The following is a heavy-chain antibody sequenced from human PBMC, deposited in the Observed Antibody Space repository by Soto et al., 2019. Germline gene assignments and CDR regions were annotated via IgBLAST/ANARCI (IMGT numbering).Heavy chain of an antibody. CDR3: AKSDIETYYYDSSGYSTLGY. CDR2: ISGSGGST. D-gene: IGHD3-22*01. J-gene: IGHJ4*02. V-gene: IGHV3-23*01. Sequence: GGSMGLSCAASGFTFSSYAMSWVRQDPGKGLEWVSAISGSGGSTYYADSVKGRFTISRDNSKNTLYLQMNSLRAEDTAVYYCAKSDIETYYYDSSGYSTLGYWGQGTLVTVSS. CDR1: GFTFSSYA.